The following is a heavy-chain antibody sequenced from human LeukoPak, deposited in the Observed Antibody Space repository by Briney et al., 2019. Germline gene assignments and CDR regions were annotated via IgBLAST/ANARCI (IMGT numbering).Heavy chain of an antibody. CDR2: IYYSGST. CDR3: AREGGLQHHFDY. V-gene: IGHV4-39*07. J-gene: IGHJ4*02. Sequence: PSETLSLTCSVSGGSIYTSSYYWVWIRQPPGKGLEWIGSIYYSGSTYYNPSLKSRVTISVDTSKNQFSLKLSSVTAADTAVYYCAREGGLQHHFDYWGQGTLVTVSS. CDR1: GGSIYTSSYY. D-gene: IGHD4-11*01.